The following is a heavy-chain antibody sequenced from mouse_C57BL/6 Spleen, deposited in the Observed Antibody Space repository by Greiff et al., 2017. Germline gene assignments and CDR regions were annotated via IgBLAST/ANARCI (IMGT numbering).Heavy chain of an antibody. Sequence: EVKLQESGGGLVKPGGSLKLSCAASGFTFSSYAMSWVRQTPEKRLEWVATISDGGSYTYYPDNVKGRFTLSRDNAKNNLYLQMSHLQSEDTAMYYCARDQGNSYFDYWGQGTTLTVSS. D-gene: IGHD2-1*01. CDR2: ISDGGSYT. CDR3: ARDQGNSYFDY. V-gene: IGHV5-4*01. CDR1: GFTFSSYA. J-gene: IGHJ2*01.